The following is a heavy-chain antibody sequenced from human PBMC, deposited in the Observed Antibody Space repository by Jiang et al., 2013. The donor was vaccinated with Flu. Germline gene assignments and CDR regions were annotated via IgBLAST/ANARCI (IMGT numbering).Heavy chain of an antibody. D-gene: IGHD3-22*01. CDR3: ARVKVVVVITIPIDY. CDR1: GFTFSSYA. V-gene: IGHV3-30*04. Sequence: RLSCVASGFTFSSYAMHWVRQAPGKGLEWVAVISYDGSNQYYADSVKGRFTISRDNSKNTLFLQMNSLRPEDTAVYYCARVKVVVVITIPIDYWGRGTLVTVSS. CDR2: ISYDGSNQ. J-gene: IGHJ4*02.